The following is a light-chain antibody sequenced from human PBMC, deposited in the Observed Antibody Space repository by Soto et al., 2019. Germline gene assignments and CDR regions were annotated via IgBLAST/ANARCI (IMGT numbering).Light chain of an antibody. CDR3: QQYGSSPPIT. Sequence: EIVLTQSPGTLSLSPGERATLSCRASQSVSSSYLAWYQQKPGQAPRLLIYGASSRATGIPDRFSGSGSGTDXXXTXSXLEPEDFAVYYCQQYGSSPPITFGQGTRLEIK. CDR2: GAS. CDR1: QSVSSSY. V-gene: IGKV3-20*01. J-gene: IGKJ5*01.